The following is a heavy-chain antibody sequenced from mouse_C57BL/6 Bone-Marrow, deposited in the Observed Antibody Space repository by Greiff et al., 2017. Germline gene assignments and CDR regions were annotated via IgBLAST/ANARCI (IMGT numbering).Heavy chain of an antibody. Sequence: QVKLKQPGAELVKPGASVKMSCKASGYTFPSYWITWVKQRPGQGLAWIGDIYPGSGSTNYNEKFKSKATLTVDTSSSTAYMQLSSLTSEDSAFYYCARDSGYSWFAYWGQGTLVTVSA. CDR1: GYTFPSYW. V-gene: IGHV1-55*01. CDR3: ARDSGYSWFAY. D-gene: IGHD2-3*01. J-gene: IGHJ3*01. CDR2: IYPGSGST.